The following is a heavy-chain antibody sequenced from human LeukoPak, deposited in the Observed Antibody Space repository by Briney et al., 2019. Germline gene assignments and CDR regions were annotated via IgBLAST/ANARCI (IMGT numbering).Heavy chain of an antibody. CDR3: AKFFAPSGGASGWTWTIDN. CDR2: IYHSGST. V-gene: IGHV4-4*02. J-gene: IGHJ4*02. D-gene: IGHD6-25*01. Sequence: PSETPSLTCAVSGGSISSSNWWSWVRQPPGKGLEWIGEIYHSGSTNYNPSLKSRVTISVDKSKNQFSLKLSSVTAADTAVYYCAKFFAPSGGASGWTWTIDNWGQGTLVIVSS. CDR1: GGSISSSNW.